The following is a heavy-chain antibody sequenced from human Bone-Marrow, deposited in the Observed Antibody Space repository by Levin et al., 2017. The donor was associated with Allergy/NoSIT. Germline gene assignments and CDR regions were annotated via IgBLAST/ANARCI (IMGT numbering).Heavy chain of an antibody. V-gene: IGHV3-23*01. Sequence: PGGSLRLSCTASGITFGIAAMSWVRQAPGTGLEWVASISGSGENTYYADSVKGRFTFSRDNSRNTLFLQMNSLRTEDTAIYYCAKFASGSNAPFDYWGQGTLVTVSS. CDR2: ISGSGENT. CDR3: AKFASGSNAPFDY. D-gene: IGHD4-23*01. CDR1: GITFGIAA. J-gene: IGHJ4*02.